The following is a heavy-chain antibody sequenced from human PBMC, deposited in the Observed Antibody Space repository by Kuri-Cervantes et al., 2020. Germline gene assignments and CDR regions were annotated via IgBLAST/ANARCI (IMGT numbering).Heavy chain of an antibody. CDR3: ARDPLGGDYFDY. CDR2: IKKDGSDG. CDR1: GFTFSNYW. Sequence: GESLKISCAASGFTFSNYWMAWVRQAPGKGLEWVAMIKKDGSDGYYVDSVKGRFTISRDNSKNTLYLQMNSLRAEDTAVYYCARDPLGGDYFDYWGQGTLVTVSS. J-gene: IGHJ4*02. V-gene: IGHV3-7*01. D-gene: IGHD3-16*01.